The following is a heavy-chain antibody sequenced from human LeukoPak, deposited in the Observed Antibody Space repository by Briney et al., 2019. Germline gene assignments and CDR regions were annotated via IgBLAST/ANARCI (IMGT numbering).Heavy chain of an antibody. D-gene: IGHD2-15*01. CDR1: GYSISSGYY. J-gene: IGHJ6*04. CDR2: RHYSGSA. CDR3: AREAEDPALLDV. V-gene: IGHV4-61*01. Sequence: PSETLSLTCTVSGYSISSGYYWTWIRQPPGKGLEWIGYRHYSGSANHNPSLKSRVTISIDTSKNQFSLKLSSVTAADTAVYYCAREAEDPALLDVWGKGTTVTVSS.